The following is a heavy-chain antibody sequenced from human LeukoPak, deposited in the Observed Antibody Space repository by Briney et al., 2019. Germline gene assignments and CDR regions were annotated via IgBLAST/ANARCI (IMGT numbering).Heavy chain of an antibody. J-gene: IGHJ4*02. D-gene: IGHD2-15*01. CDR1: GGSISSYY. CDR2: IYYSGST. V-gene: IGHV4-59*01. Sequence: PSETLSLTCTVSGGSISSYYWSWIRQPPGKGLEWIGYIYYSGSTNYNPSLKSRVTISVDTSKNQFSLKLSSVTAADTAVYYCARGLVVADTHVYFDYWGQGTLVTVSS. CDR3: ARGLVVADTHVYFDY.